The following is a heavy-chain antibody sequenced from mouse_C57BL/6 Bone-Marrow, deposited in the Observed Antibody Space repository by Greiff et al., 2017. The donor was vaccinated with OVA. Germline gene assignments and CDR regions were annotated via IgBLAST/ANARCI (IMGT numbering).Heavy chain of an antibody. D-gene: IGHD2-5*01. J-gene: IGHJ3*01. V-gene: IGHV1-7*01. Sequence: QVQLKASGAELAKPGASVKLSCKASGYTFTSYWMHWVKQRPGQGLEWIGYINPSSGYTKYNQKFKDKATLTADNSSSTAYMQLSSRTYEDSAVYYCARGGYSNYGFAYWGQGTLVTVSA. CDR1: GYTFTSYW. CDR2: INPSSGYT. CDR3: ARGGYSNYGFAY.